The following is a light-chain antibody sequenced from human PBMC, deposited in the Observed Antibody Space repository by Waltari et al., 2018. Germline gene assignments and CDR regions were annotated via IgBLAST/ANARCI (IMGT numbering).Light chain of an antibody. CDR1: QCLLQTNAYNY. V-gene: IGKV2-28*01. J-gene: IGKJ2*01. CDR3: MQSLQTPYT. CDR2: LGS. Sequence: DIVMTQSPLSLPVTPGEPASISCRSSQCLLQTNAYNYLDWYLQKPGQSPPLLIYLGSNRASGVPDRFSGSGSGTDFTLKISRVEAEDVGIYYCMQSLQTPYTFGQGTKLEIK.